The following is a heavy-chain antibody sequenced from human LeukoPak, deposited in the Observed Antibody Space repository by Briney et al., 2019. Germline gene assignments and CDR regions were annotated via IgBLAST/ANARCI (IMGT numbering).Heavy chain of an antibody. V-gene: IGHV3-30*02. CDR3: AKDPRIAAAGYYYYYYMDV. Sequence: PGGSLRLSCAASGFTFSSYGMHWVRQAPGKGLEWVAFIRNDGSNKYYADSVKGRFTISRDNSKNTLYLQMNSLRAEDTAVHYCAKDPRIAAAGYYYYYYMDVWGKGTTVTVSS. D-gene: IGHD6-13*01. CDR1: GFTFSSYG. CDR2: IRNDGSNK. J-gene: IGHJ6*03.